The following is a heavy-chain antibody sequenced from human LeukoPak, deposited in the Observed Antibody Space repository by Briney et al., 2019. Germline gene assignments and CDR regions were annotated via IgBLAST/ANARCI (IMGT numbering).Heavy chain of an antibody. D-gene: IGHD2-21*02. CDR2: IYYSGST. V-gene: IGHV4-31*03. CDR3: ARGAVVTAIDY. J-gene: IGHJ4*02. CDR1: GGSISSGGYY. Sequence: SETLSLTCTVSGGSISSGGYYWSWIRQHPGKGLEWIGYIYYSGSTYYNPSLKSRVTISVDRSKNQFSLKLSSVTAADTAVYYCARGAVVTAIDYWGQGTLVTVSS.